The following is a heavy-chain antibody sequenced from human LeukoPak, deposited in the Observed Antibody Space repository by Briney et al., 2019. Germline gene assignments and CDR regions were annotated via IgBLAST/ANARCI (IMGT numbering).Heavy chain of an antibody. Sequence: GGSLRLSCAASGFTFSSYAMSWVRQAPGKGLEWVSGFSGGDGSTSYADSVKGRFTISRDNSKNTLYLQMNNLRAEDTAVYYCAKGKVVPATIYDYWGQGTLVTVSS. D-gene: IGHD2-2*02. V-gene: IGHV3-23*01. J-gene: IGHJ4*02. CDR2: FSGGDGST. CDR1: GFTFSSYA. CDR3: AKGKVVPATIYDY.